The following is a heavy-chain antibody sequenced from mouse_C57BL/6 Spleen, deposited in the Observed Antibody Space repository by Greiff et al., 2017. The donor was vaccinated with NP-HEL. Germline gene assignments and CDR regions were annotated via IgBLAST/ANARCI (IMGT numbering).Heavy chain of an antibody. V-gene: IGHV2-9-1*01. D-gene: IGHD1-1*01. CDR2: IWTGGGT. CDR1: GFSLTSYA. CDR3: ARHYGSSYVGYAMDY. J-gene: IGHJ4*01. Sequence: VQLQESGPGLVAPSQSLSITCTVSGFSLTSYAISWVRQPPGKGLEWLGVIWTGGGTNYNSALKSRLSISKDNSKSQVFLKMNSLQTDDTARYYCARHYGSSYVGYAMDYWGQGTSVTVSS.